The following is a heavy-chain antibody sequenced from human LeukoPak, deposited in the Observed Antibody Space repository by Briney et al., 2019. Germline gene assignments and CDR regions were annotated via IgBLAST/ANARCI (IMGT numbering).Heavy chain of an antibody. CDR2: IYYSGST. D-gene: IGHD2-15*01. CDR3: ARGYCSGGSCYSYYYYNYMDV. Sequence: RASETLSLTCTVSGGSISSSSYYWGWIRRPPGKGLEWIGSIYYSGSTYYNPSLKSRVTISVDTSKNQFSLKLSSVTAADTAVYYCARGYCSGGSCYSYYYYNYMDVWGKGTTVTVSS. J-gene: IGHJ6*03. CDR1: GGSISSSSYY. V-gene: IGHV4-39*07.